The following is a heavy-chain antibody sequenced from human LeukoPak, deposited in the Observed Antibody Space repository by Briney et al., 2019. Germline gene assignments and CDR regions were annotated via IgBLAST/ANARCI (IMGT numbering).Heavy chain of an antibody. J-gene: IGHJ6*04. CDR3: ARGGRVSSYVDV. Sequence: SETLSLTCTVSGGSMSSGTYYWGWIRQPPGKGLEWIASIRYLGSTFYNPPLQSRVTISVDTPKNQFSLKLSSVTAADTAVYYCARGGRVSSYVDVWGKGTRVTVSS. D-gene: IGHD3-16*01. CDR1: GGSMSSGTYY. V-gene: IGHV4-39*01. CDR2: IRYLGST.